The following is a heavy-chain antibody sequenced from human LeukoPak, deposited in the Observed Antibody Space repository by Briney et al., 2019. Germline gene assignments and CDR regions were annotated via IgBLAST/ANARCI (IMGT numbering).Heavy chain of an antibody. J-gene: IGHJ3*02. Sequence: GGSLRLSCAASGFIFRNCAMNWVRQAPGKGLEWVSGITNSGDYTNYADSVKGRFTVSRDNSKNTLDLQMNSLRAEDTAVYYCAKGWYGDTFDIWGQGTMVTVSS. CDR1: GFIFRNCA. CDR3: AKGWYGDTFDI. V-gene: IGHV3-23*01. CDR2: ITNSGDYT. D-gene: IGHD6-13*01.